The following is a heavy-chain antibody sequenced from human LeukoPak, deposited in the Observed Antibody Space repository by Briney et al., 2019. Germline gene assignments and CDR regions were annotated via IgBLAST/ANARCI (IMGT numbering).Heavy chain of an antibody. Sequence: GGSLRLSCAASGFTFSSYSMNWVRQAPGKGLEWVPSISSSSSYIYYADSVKGRFTISRDNAKNSLYLQMNSLRAEDTAVYYCARSITIFGVVIMGPGAFDIWGQGTMVTVSS. J-gene: IGHJ3*02. CDR3: ARSITIFGVVIMGPGAFDI. CDR2: ISSSSSYI. D-gene: IGHD3-3*01. CDR1: GFTFSSYS. V-gene: IGHV3-21*01.